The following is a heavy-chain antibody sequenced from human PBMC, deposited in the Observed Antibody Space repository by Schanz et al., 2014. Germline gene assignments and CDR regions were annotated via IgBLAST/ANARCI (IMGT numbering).Heavy chain of an antibody. D-gene: IGHD5-18*01. J-gene: IGHJ6*02. CDR1: GGTFSSYT. CDR3: ARGPSQGYSYGHNIGAYYYGMDV. CDR2: IIPVLAIA. V-gene: IGHV1-69*04. Sequence: QVQLVQSGAEVKKPGSSVKVSCKASGGTFSSYTISWIRQAPGQGLEWMGRIIPVLAIADYAQKFQGRVTITADKSTSTASMELSSLRSEDTAVYYCARGPSQGYSYGHNIGAYYYGMDVWGQGTTVNVSS.